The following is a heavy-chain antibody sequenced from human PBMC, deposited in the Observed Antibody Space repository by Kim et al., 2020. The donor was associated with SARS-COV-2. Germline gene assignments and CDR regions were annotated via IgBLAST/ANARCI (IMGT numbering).Heavy chain of an antibody. J-gene: IGHJ6*02. CDR3: ARHHTEYSSSSGYGMDV. V-gene: IGHV4-39*01. D-gene: IGHD6-6*01. Sequence: LKSRVTISVDTSKNQFSLKLSSVPAADTAVYYCARHHTEYSSSSGYGMDVWGQGTTVTVSS.